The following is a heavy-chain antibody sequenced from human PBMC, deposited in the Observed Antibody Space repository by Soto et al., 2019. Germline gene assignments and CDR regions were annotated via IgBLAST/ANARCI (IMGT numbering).Heavy chain of an antibody. CDR2: IYYSGST. D-gene: IGHD3-16*02. CDR3: ASLEYYDYIWGSYRYPLYFDY. J-gene: IGHJ4*02. Sequence: PSETLSLTCTVSGGSISSSSYYWGWIRQPPGKGLEWIGSIYYSGSTYYKPSLKSRVTISVDTSKNQFSLKLSSVTAADTAVYYCASLEYYDYIWGSYRYPLYFDYWGQGTLVTVSS. CDR1: GGSISSSSYY. V-gene: IGHV4-39*01.